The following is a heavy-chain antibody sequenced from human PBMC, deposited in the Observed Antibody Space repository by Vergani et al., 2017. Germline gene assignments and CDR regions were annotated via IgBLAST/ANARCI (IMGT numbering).Heavy chain of an antibody. CDR2: IYHSGRI. D-gene: IGHD2-21*02. J-gene: IGHJ3*02. Sequence: QVQLQESGPGLVKPPGTLSLTCDVSGGSISSSNWWSWVRQPPGKGLEWIGEIYHSGRINYNPSLKSRVTISVDKSKNHFSLKLSSVTAADTAVYYCARNPYCGGDCYSDAFDIWGQGTMVTVSS. V-gene: IGHV4-4*03. CDR3: ARNPYCGGDCYSDAFDI. CDR1: GGSISSSNW.